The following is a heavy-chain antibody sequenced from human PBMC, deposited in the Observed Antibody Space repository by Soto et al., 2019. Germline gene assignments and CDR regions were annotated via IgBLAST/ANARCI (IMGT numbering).Heavy chain of an antibody. V-gene: IGHV1-18*01. Sequence: QVQLVQSGAEVKKPGASVKVSCKASGYTFTSYGISWVRQAPGQGLEWMGWINPYNGNTNYAQKLQGRVPMTTDTSTSTAYMELRSLRSYAPGVYYCARDWFGVDYWGQGTLVTVSS. J-gene: IGHJ4*02. CDR3: ARDWFGVDY. D-gene: IGHD3-16*01. CDR1: GYTFTSYG. CDR2: INPYNGNT.